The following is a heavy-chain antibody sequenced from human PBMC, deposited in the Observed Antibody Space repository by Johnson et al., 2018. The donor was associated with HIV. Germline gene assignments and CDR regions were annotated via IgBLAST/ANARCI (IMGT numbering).Heavy chain of an antibody. V-gene: IGHV3-30-3*01. CDR3: ARDNVGCRIVVRGGSFDI. Sequence: QVQLVESGGGVVQPGRSLRLSCAASGFTFSSYAMHWVRQAPGKGLEWVAVISYDGSNKYYADSVKGRFTISRDNSKNTLYLQMNSLRAEDTAVYYCARDNVGCRIVVRGGSFDIWGQGTMVTVSS. D-gene: IGHD2-15*01. CDR1: GFTFSSYA. CDR2: ISYDGSNK. J-gene: IGHJ3*02.